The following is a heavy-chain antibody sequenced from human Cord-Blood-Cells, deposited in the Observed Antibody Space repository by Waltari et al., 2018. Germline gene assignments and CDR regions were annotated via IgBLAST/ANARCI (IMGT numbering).Heavy chain of an antibody. D-gene: IGHD6-13*01. CDR2: ISYDGSNK. V-gene: IGHV3-30-3*01. CDR3: ARDREAAAGFDY. Sequence: QVQLVESGGGVVQPGRSLRLSCAASGSTFSGYAMSWVRQAPGKGLEWVAVISYDGSNKYYADSVKGRFTISRDNSKNTLYLQMNSLRAEDTAVYYCARDREAAAGFDYWGQGTLVTVSS. CDR1: GSTFSGYA. J-gene: IGHJ4*02.